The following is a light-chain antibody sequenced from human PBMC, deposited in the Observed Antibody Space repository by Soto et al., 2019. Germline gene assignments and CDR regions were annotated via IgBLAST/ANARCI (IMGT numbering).Light chain of an antibody. V-gene: IGKV3-11*01. J-gene: IGKJ4*01. CDR1: QSVSSY. CDR2: DAS. Sequence: EVVLTQSPATLSLYPGERATLSCRASQSVSSYLAWYQQKPGQAPRLLIYDASNRATGIPDRFSGSGSGTVFTLPISILGPEDFAVYYWQQRTNWPLTCGGGNKVEIK. CDR3: QQRTNWPLT.